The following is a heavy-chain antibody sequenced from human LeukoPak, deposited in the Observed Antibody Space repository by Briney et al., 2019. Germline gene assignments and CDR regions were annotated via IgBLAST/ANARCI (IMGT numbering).Heavy chain of an antibody. V-gene: IGHV4-61*02. D-gene: IGHD5-24*01. CDR3: ARAGTWLQSHYYYMDV. CDR1: GGSISSGSYN. CDR2: IYTSGST. J-gene: IGHJ6*03. Sequence: KPSETLSLTCTVSGGSISSGSYNWSWIRQPAGKGLEWIGRIYTSGSTNYNPSLKSRVTISVDTSKNQFSLKLSSVTAADTAVYYCARAGTWLQSHYYYMDVWGKGTTVTVSS.